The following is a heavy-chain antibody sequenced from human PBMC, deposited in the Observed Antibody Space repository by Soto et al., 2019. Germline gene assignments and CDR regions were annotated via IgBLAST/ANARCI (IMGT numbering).Heavy chain of an antibody. Sequence: PGGSLRLSCAASGFTFSSYGMHWVRQAPGKGLEWVAVISYDGSNKYYADSVKGRFTISRDNSKNTLYLQMNSLRAEDTAVYYCXNGXVPAXIKAGTLPYYYYYGMDVWGQGTTVTVSS. CDR1: GFTFSSYG. D-gene: IGHD2-2*01. V-gene: IGHV3-30*18. J-gene: IGHJ6*02. CDR2: ISYDGSNK. CDR3: XNGXVPAXIKAGTLPYYYYYGMDV.